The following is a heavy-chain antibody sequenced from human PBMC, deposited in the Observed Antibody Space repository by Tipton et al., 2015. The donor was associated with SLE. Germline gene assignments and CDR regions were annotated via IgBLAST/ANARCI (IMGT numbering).Heavy chain of an antibody. D-gene: IGHD3-22*01. CDR3: ARGFYYYDSSGYSTVFDY. V-gene: IGHV3-13*01. CDR2: IGTAGDT. Sequence: SLRLSCAASGFTFSSYDMHWVRQATGKGLEWVSAIGTAGDTYYPGSVKGRFTISRENAKNSLYRQMNSLRAGDTAVYYCARGFYYYDSSGYSTVFDYWGQGTLVTVSS. J-gene: IGHJ4*01. CDR1: GFTFSSYD.